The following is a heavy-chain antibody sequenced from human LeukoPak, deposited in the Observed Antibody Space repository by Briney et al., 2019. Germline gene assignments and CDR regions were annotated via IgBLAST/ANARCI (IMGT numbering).Heavy chain of an antibody. CDR2: ISGSGGNT. Sequence: GGSLRLSCAASGFTFSSYAMSWVRQAPGKGLEWVSAISGSGGNTYYADSVKGRFTISRDNAKNALYLQMNSLRAEDTALYYCAKDHSNWYFDLWGRGTLVTVS. CDR3: AKDHSNWYFDL. CDR1: GFTFSSYA. V-gene: IGHV3-23*01. J-gene: IGHJ2*01.